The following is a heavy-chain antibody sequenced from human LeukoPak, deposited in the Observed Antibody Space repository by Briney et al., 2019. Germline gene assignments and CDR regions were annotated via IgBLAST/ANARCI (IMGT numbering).Heavy chain of an antibody. CDR1: GYTFTSYA. V-gene: IGHV1-3*01. Sequence: ASVKVSCMASGYTFTSYAMHWVRQAPGQRFEWMGWINAGNGNTKYSQKFQGRVTITRDTSASTAYMELSSLRSEDTALYYCARAPGEGWFDPWGQGTLVTVSS. CDR2: INAGNGNT. D-gene: IGHD4-17*01. CDR3: ARAPGEGWFDP. J-gene: IGHJ5*02.